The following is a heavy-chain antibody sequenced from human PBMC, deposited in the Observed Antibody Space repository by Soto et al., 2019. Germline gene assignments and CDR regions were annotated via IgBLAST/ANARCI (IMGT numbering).Heavy chain of an antibody. CDR2: ISSSSSYT. J-gene: IGHJ4*02. D-gene: IGHD6-13*01. V-gene: IGHV3-11*06. CDR3: ARDKGDSSSWYDY. Sequence: QVQLVESGGGLVKPGGSLRLSCAASGFTFSDYYMSWIRQAPGKGLEWVSYISSSSSYTNYADSVKGRFTISRDNAKNSLYLQMNSLRAEDTAVYYCARDKGDSSSWYDYWGQGTLVTVSS. CDR1: GFTFSDYY.